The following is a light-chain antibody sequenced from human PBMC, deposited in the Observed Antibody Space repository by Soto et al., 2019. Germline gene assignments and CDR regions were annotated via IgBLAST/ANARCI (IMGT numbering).Light chain of an antibody. Sequence: EIVLTQSPGTLSLSPGERATLSCRASQSVGSDFLAWYQQRPGQPPRILIFGASGRATGIPDRFSGSGSGTDFTLTINRLEPEDFAVYYCQQYSISSTFGQGTKVDIK. CDR3: QQYSISST. V-gene: IGKV3-20*01. CDR2: GAS. J-gene: IGKJ1*01. CDR1: QSVGSDF.